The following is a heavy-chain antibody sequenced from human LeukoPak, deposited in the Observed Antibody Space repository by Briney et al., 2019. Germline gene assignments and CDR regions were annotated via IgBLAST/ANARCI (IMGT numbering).Heavy chain of an antibody. J-gene: IGHJ4*02. Sequence: PGGSLRLSCAASGFSSSAYWMTWVRQAPGTGLEWVANINPAGSETYYVDPVKGRFSISRDNAKNLVYLQMNSLRAEDTAVYHCARFGYVAAVDVWGQGTPVTVPS. CDR1: GFSSSAYW. CDR2: INPAGSET. D-gene: IGHD2-15*01. V-gene: IGHV3-7*01. CDR3: ARFGYVAAVDV.